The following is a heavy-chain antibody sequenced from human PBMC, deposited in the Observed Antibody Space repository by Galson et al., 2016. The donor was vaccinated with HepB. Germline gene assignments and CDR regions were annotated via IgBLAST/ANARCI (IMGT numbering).Heavy chain of an antibody. Sequence: SLRLSCAASGLIFGNYWMHWVRQAPGKGLVWVSRIDSDGHSQNYADTVKGRFIISRDNAKNTLYLQMNSLRAEDTAMHYCVRLTKMGLRRSFDYWGQGTLVTVSS. CDR2: IDSDGHSQ. V-gene: IGHV3-74*01. J-gene: IGHJ4*02. CDR3: VRLTKMGLRRSFDY. CDR1: GLIFGNYW. D-gene: IGHD5-24*01.